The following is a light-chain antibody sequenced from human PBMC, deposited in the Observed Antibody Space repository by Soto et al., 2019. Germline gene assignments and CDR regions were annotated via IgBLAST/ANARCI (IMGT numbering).Light chain of an antibody. V-gene: IGKV1-5*01. J-gene: IGKJ3*01. CDR1: QSIDTW. CDR3: QQSYTYPFT. Sequence: DIQMTQSPSTLSASVGDRVTITCRASQSIDTWLAWYQQQPGKAPKVLIYDASSLKSGVPSRFSGSGSGTEFSLTINSLQPDDFATYYCQQSYTYPFTFGPGTKVDIK. CDR2: DAS.